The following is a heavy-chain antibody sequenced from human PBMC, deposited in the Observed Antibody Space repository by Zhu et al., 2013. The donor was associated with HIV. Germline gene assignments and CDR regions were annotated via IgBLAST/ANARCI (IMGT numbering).Heavy chain of an antibody. CDR2: IYYSGTT. V-gene: IGHV4-39*01. Sequence: QVQLQESGPGLVKPSETLSLSCTVSGGSISSSSYYWGWIRQPPGKGLEWIGSIYYSGTTYYNPSLKSRVTISVDTSNNQFSLKLSSVTAADTAVYYCAARYTGSQGEIAFDIWGQGTMVTVSS. D-gene: IGHD1-26*01. J-gene: IGHJ3*02. CDR3: AARYTGSQGEIAFDI. CDR1: GGSISSSSYY.